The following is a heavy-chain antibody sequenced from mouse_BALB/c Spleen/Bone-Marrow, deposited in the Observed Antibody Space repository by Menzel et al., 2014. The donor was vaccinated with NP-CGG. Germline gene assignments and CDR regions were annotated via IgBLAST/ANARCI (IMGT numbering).Heavy chain of an antibody. Sequence: EVKLVESGAELVKPGASVKLSCTASGFNIKDTYMHWVEQRPEQGLEWIGRIDPANGNTKYDPKFQGKATITADTSSNTAYLQLSSLISEDTAVYYCAYGSSYDYFDYWGQGTTLTVSS. CDR1: GFNIKDTY. J-gene: IGHJ2*01. CDR3: AYGSSYDYFDY. V-gene: IGHV14-3*02. CDR2: IDPANGNT. D-gene: IGHD1-1*01.